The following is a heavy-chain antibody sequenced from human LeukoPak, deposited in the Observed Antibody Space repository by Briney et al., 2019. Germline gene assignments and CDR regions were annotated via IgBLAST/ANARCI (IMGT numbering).Heavy chain of an antibody. CDR2: INPSGGYA. CDR1: GYPFTTYY. CDR3: ARARGAQVIDF. V-gene: IGHV1-46*04. J-gene: IGHJ4*02. D-gene: IGHD3-10*01. Sequence: ASVKVSCKTSGYPFTTYYINWVRQAPGQGLEWMGMINPSGGYATYIQKLQGRVTLTRDTSTRTVYMELSSLTFDDTAVYFCARARGAQVIDFWGQGTLVTVSS.